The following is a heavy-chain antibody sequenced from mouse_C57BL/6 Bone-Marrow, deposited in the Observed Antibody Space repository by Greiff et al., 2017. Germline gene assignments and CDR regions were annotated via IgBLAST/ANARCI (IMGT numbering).Heavy chain of an antibody. CDR2: IYPGSGST. Sequence: QVQLQQPGAELVKPGASVKMSCKASGYTFTSYWITWVTQRPGQGLEWIGDIYPGSGSTNYNEKFKSKATLTVDTSSSTAYMQLSSLTSEDSAVYYCAREYYSNFYAMDYWGQGTSVTVSS. V-gene: IGHV1-55*01. D-gene: IGHD2-5*01. CDR1: GYTFTSYW. CDR3: AREYYSNFYAMDY. J-gene: IGHJ4*01.